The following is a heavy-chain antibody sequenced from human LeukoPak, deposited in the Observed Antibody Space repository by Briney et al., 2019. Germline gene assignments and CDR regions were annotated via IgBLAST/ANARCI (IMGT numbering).Heavy chain of an antibody. CDR3: ARGSVVTYGGEDY. CDR1: GFTFSSYW. J-gene: IGHJ4*02. D-gene: IGHD3-16*01. V-gene: IGHV3-7*01. Sequence: GGSLRLSCAASGFTFSSYWMSWVRQAPGKGLEWVANIKQDGSDKYYVDSVKGRFTISRDNAKNSLYLQMNSLGAEDTAVYYCARGSVVTYGGEDYWGQGTLVTVSS. CDR2: IKQDGSDK.